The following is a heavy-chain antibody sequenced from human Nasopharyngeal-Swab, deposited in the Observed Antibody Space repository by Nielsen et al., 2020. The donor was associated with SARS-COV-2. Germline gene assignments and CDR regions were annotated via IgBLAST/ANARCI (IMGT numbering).Heavy chain of an antibody. CDR1: GFTFSSYD. J-gene: IGHJ4*02. CDR3: AKDRGIVVVIGFDY. D-gene: IGHD3-22*01. V-gene: IGHV3-30*18. Sequence: GESLKISCAASGFTFSSYDMHWVRQAPGKGLEWVAVISYDGSNKYYADSVKGRFTISRDNSKNTLYLQMNSLRAEDTAVYYCAKDRGIVVVIGFDYWGQGTLVTVSS. CDR2: ISYDGSNK.